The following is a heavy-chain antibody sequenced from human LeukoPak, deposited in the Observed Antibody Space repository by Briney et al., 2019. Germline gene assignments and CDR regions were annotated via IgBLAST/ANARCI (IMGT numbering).Heavy chain of an antibody. V-gene: IGHV1-18*01. CDR3: ARAWCGDCYGDLYFLFDY. D-gene: IGHD2-21*02. CDR2: ISAYNGNT. J-gene: IGHJ4*02. Sequence: ASVKVSCKASGYTFTSYGISWVRQAPGQGLEWMGWISAYNGNTNYAQKLQGRVTMTTDTSTSTAYMELRSLRSDDTAVYYCARAWCGDCYGDLYFLFDYWGQGTLVTVSS. CDR1: GYTFTSYG.